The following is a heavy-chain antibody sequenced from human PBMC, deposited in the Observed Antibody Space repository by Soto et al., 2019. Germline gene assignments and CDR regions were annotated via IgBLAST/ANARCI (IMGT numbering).Heavy chain of an antibody. CDR3: AKDQAAAGTISRYFQH. V-gene: IGHV3-23*01. J-gene: IGHJ1*01. CDR1: GFSFSTYS. Sequence: GGSLRLSCAASGFSFSTYSMSWVRQAPGKRLEWVSGISGSGGTTYYADSVKGRFTISRDNSKNTLYLQVNSLRVEDTAVYYCAKDQAAAGTISRYFQHWGQGTLVTVSS. CDR2: ISGSGGTT. D-gene: IGHD6-13*01.